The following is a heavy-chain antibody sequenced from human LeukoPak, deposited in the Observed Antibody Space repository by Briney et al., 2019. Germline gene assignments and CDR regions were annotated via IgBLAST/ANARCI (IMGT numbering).Heavy chain of an antibody. CDR2: INPNSGGT. V-gene: IGHV1-2*02. CDR1: GYTFTGYY. D-gene: IGHD3-22*01. J-gene: IGHJ6*03. Sequence: GASVKVSCKASGYTFTGYYMHWVRQAPGQGLEWMGWINPNSGGTNSAQKFQGRVTMTRDTSISTAYMELSRLRSDDTAVYYCARVGRDSSGYYRYYYYYYMDVWGKGTTVTVSS. CDR3: ARVGRDSSGYYRYYYYYYMDV.